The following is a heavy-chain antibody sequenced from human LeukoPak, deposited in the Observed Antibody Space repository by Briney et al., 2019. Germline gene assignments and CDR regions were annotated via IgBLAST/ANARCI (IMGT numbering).Heavy chain of an antibody. CDR3: ARDLQRTPYYYDSSGDYIGYFQH. CDR2: ISSSSSYI. CDR1: GFTFSSYS. Sequence: GGSLRLSCAASGFTFSSYSMNSVRQAPGKGLEWVSSISSSSSYIYNADSVKGRFTISRDNAKNSLYLQMNSLRAEDTAVYYCARDLQRTPYYYDSSGDYIGYFQHWGQGTLVTVSS. J-gene: IGHJ1*01. D-gene: IGHD3-22*01. V-gene: IGHV3-21*01.